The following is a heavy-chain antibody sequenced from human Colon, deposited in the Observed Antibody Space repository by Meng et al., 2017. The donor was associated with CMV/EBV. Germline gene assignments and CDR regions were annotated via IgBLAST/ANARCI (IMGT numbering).Heavy chain of an antibody. J-gene: IGHJ4*02. CDR1: GFAIHNYW. V-gene: IGHV3-74*01. CDR3: VREGAYGEFDY. CDR2: INGGGSST. Sequence: SCLASGFAIHNYWMHWVRQGPGKGLVWVSRINGGGSSTDYADSVKGRFPISRDNTKNTLYLQMNSLRVEDTAVYCCVREGAYGEFDYWGQGTLVTVSS. D-gene: IGHD5-12*01.